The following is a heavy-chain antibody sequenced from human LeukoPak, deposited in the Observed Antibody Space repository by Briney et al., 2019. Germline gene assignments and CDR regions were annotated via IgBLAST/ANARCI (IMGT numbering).Heavy chain of an antibody. CDR1: GFAFSSYA. Sequence: PGGSLRLSCAASGFAFSSYAMSWVRQAPGKGLEWVSRIISSGGVTYYADSVKGRFTISRDNSKNTVYLQMNSLRAEDTAVYYCARASILDAFDIWGQGTMVTVSS. J-gene: IGHJ3*02. V-gene: IGHV3-23*01. CDR3: ARASILDAFDI. CDR2: IISSGGVT. D-gene: IGHD6-6*01.